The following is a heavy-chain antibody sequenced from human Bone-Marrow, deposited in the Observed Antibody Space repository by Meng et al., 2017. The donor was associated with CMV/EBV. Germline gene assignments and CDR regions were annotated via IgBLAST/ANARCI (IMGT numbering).Heavy chain of an antibody. CDR1: GDSVASKSAA. V-gene: IGHV6-1*01. J-gene: IGHJ4*02. CDR3: ARLGGDVDY. Sequence: CAIAGDSVASKSAAWNGIRQSPSRGLEWLGRTYYRSKWNNEYAVSVKSRIIITPDTSKNQFSLQLNSVTPEDTAVYYCARLGGDVDYWGQGTLVTVSS. CDR2: TYYRSKWNN. D-gene: IGHD3-16*01.